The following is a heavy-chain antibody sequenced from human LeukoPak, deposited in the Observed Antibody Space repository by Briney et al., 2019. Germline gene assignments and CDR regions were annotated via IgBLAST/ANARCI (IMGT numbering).Heavy chain of an antibody. CDR3: ARSFTGGAYYYYYYMDV. V-gene: IGHV1-2*02. D-gene: IGHD3-16*01. Sequence: GASVKVSCKASGYTFTGYYMHWVRQAPGQGLEWMGWINPNSGGTNYAQKFQGRVTMTRNTSISTAYMELSSLRSEDTAVYYCARSFTGGAYYYYYYMDVWGKGTTVTVSS. CDR2: INPNSGGT. J-gene: IGHJ6*03. CDR1: GYTFTGYY.